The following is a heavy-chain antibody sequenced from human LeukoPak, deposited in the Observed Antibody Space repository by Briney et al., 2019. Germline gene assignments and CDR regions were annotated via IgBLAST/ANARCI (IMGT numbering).Heavy chain of an antibody. Sequence: GGSLRLSCAASGFTFSNYWMHWVRQAPGRGLVWVSRINTDGSTRDYADSVKGRFTISRDNAKNTLYLQMNGLRAEDTAVYYCATNPYYGKSAAWGRGTLVTVSS. D-gene: IGHD3-10*01. CDR3: ATNPYYGKSAA. V-gene: IGHV3-74*01. CDR2: INTDGSTR. J-gene: IGHJ5*02. CDR1: GFTFSNYW.